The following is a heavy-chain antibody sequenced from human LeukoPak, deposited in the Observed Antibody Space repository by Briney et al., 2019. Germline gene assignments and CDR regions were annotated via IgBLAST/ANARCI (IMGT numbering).Heavy chain of an antibody. D-gene: IGHD2-21*01. CDR1: GFTVSSNY. CDR2: IYSGGST. CDR3: ARGIQGYYFDY. J-gene: IGHJ4*02. Sequence: GGSVRLSCAASGFTVSSNYMSWVRQAPGKGLEGVSVIYSGGSTYYADSVKGRFTISRDNSKNTLYLQMNSLRAEDTAVYYCARGIQGYYFDYWGQGTLVTVSS. V-gene: IGHV3-53*01.